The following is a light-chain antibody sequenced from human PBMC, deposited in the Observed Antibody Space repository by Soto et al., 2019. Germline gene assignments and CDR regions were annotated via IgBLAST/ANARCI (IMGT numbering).Light chain of an antibody. J-gene: IGLJ1*01. CDR2: EVT. Sequence: QSALTQPASVSGSPGQSVTISCSGSDIGNYNLVSWYQHLPGRAPKLLIFEVTMRPSGISDRFSGSKSASTASLTISGLQAEDEGDYYCDSYAGSRTYVCGSATKGTXL. V-gene: IGLV2-23*02. CDR3: DSYAGSRTYV. CDR1: SDIGNYNL.